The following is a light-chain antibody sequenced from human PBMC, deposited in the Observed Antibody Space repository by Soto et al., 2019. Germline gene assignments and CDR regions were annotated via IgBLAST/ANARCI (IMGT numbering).Light chain of an antibody. CDR2: KAS. J-gene: IGKJ1*01. V-gene: IGKV1-5*03. CDR1: QSISCC. CDR3: QQYNSYSGT. Sequence: DIQMTQSPSTLSASVGDRVTITCRANQSISCCLAWYQQRPGRAPKLLIYKASTLESGIPSRFSGSGSGTEFTLTISSLQPDDFSTYYCQQYNSYSGTFGQGTKVEIK.